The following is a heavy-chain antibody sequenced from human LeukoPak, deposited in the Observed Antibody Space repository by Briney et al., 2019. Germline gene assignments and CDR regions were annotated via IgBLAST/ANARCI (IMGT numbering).Heavy chain of an antibody. CDR3: ARGNDYGDYFDY. J-gene: IGHJ4*02. CDR1: GESFSGYF. Sequence: PSETLSLTCAVYGESFSGYFWSWIRQAPGKGLEWIGEINHSGYTNYNPSLKSRVTISLDTSKKQFSLRLNSVTAADTAVYYCARGNDYGDYFDYWGQGTLVTVSS. CDR2: INHSGYT. V-gene: IGHV4-34*01. D-gene: IGHD4-17*01.